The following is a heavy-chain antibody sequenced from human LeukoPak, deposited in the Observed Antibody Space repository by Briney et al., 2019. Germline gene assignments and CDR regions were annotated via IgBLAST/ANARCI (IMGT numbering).Heavy chain of an antibody. CDR3: ARDCIAVAGFDY. V-gene: IGHV1-2*02. CDR2: INPNSGGT. J-gene: IGHJ4*02. Sequence: GASVKVSCKASGYTFTGYYMHWVRQAPGQGLEWMGWINPNSGGTDYAQKFQGRVTMTRDTSISTAYMELSRLRSDDTAVYYCARDCIAVAGFDYWGQGTLVTVSS. D-gene: IGHD6-19*01. CDR1: GYTFTGYY.